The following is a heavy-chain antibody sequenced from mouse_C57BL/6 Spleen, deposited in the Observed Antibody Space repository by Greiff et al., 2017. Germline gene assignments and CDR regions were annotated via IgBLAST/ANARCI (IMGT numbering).Heavy chain of an antibody. CDR1: GYTFTSYW. CDR3: AREGYSNWYFDV. D-gene: IGHD2-5*01. J-gene: IGHJ1*03. V-gene: IGHV1-72*01. CDR2: IDPNSGGT. Sequence: QVQLQQPGAELVKPGASVKLSCTASGYTFTSYWMHWVKQRPGRGLEWIGRIDPNSGGTKYNEKFKSKATMTVDKPSSTANMQLSSLTSEDSAVYYCAREGYSNWYFDVWGTGTTVTVSS.